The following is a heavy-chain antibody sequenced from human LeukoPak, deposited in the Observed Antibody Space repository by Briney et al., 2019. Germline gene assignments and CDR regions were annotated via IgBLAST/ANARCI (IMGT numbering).Heavy chain of an antibody. CDR2: LYSGGTT. V-gene: IGHV3-53*01. J-gene: IGHJ4*02. Sequence: PGGSLRLSCAASGFTVSNNYMSWVRQALGKGLEWVSVLYSGGTTYYLDSVKGRFTISRDSSKNTLYLQMNSLRAEDTAIYYCASEKTGRDYWGQGTQVTVSS. CDR1: GFTVSNNY. CDR3: ASEKTGRDY. D-gene: IGHD1-1*01.